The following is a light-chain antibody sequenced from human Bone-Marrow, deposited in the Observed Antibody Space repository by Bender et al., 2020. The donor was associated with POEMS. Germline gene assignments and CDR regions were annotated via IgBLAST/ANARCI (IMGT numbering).Light chain of an antibody. CDR3: SSYAASNTYVV. Sequence: HSVLTQPPSASGTPGQRFTISFSGSSSNIGTNPVNWYQQLPGPAPKLLIYINNQRPSGVPDRFSGSKSGNTASLTVSGLQAEDEAEYYCSSYAASNTYVVFGGGTKLTVL. CDR1: SSNIGTNP. J-gene: IGLJ2*01. V-gene: IGLV1-44*01. CDR2: INN.